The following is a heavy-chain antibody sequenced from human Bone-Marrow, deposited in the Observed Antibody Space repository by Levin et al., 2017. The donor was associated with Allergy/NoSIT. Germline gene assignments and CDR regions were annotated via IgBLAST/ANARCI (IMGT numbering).Heavy chain of an antibody. CDR1: GVTVFNNY. J-gene: IGHJ4*02. V-gene: IGHV3-66*01. D-gene: IGHD3-10*01. Sequence: GGSLRLSCTASGVTVFNNYFMWVRQAPGKGLEWVSHIYSGGGTNYADPVKGRFSVSRDNSKNTVYLQMNSLRADDTAVYYCGRDGPGGGHWGPGTQVTVSS. CDR3: GRDGPGGGH. CDR2: IYSGGGT.